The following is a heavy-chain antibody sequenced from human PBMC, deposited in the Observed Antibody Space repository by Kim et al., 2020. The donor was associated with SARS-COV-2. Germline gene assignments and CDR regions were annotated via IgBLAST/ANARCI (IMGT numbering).Heavy chain of an antibody. D-gene: IGHD6-13*01. Sequence: YSQKFQGRGTITRDTSASTAYMELSSLRSEDTGVYYCARTRGGAAAEGDYWGQGTLVTVSS. CDR3: ARTRGGAAAEGDY. J-gene: IGHJ4*02. V-gene: IGHV1-3*01.